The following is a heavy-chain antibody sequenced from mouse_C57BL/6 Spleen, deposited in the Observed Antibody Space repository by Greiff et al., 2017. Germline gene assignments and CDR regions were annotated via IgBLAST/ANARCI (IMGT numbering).Heavy chain of an antibody. CDR1: GYTFTSYW. D-gene: IGHD2-3*01. J-gene: IGHJ4*01. V-gene: IGHV1-74*01. CDR3: AIDGWLLRGAMDY. CDR2: IHPSDSDT. Sequence: VQLKQPGAELVKPGASVKVSCKASGYTFTSYWMHWVKQRPGQGLEWIGRIHPSDSDTNYNQKFKGKATLTVDKSSSTAYMQLSSLTSEDSAVYYCAIDGWLLRGAMDYWGQGTSVTVSS.